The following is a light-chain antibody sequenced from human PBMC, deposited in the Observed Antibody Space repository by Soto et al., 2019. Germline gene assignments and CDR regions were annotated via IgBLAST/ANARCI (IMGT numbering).Light chain of an antibody. CDR3: QQYGRSSIT. CDR2: GAS. V-gene: IGKV3-20*01. CDR1: QSVSGNY. J-gene: IGKJ5*01. Sequence: EIVLTQSPGTLSLSPGERTTLSCWASQSVSGNYLAWYQHKPGQAPRLLIYGASSRATGIPDRFSGSGSGTDFTLTISRLEPEDFAVNYCQQYGRSSITFGQGTRLEIK.